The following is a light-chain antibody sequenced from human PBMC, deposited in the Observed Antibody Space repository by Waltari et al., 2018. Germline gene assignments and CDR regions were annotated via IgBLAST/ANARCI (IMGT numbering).Light chain of an antibody. CDR1: RSNIGAGYD. CDR3: QSYDSSLTGFWV. CDR2: GSI. V-gene: IGLV1-40*01. J-gene: IGLJ3*02. Sequence: QSLLTQPPSVSGAPGQRITIPFPGRRSNIGAGYDVHWYQQFPGTPPKLLIFGSINRASGVPDRFSGSKSGTSASLAITGLQPEDEADYYCQSYDSSLTGFWVFGGGTKLTVV.